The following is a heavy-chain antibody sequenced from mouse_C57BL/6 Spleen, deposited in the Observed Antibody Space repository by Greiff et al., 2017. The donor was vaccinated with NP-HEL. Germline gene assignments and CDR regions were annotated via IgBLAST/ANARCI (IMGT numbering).Heavy chain of an antibody. CDR1: GYAFSSSW. V-gene: IGHV1-82*01. D-gene: IGHD4-1*01. CDR2: IYPGDGDT. CDR3: AREGELGLDY. Sequence: QVQLQQSGPELVKPGASVKISCKASGYAFSSSWMNWVKQRPGKGLEWIGRIYPGDGDTNYNGKFKGKATLTADKSSSTAYMQLSSLTSEDSAVYFCAREGELGLDYWGQGTTLTVSS. J-gene: IGHJ2*01.